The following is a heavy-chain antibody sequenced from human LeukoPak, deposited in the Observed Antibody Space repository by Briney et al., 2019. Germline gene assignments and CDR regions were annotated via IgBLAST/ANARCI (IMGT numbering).Heavy chain of an antibody. J-gene: IGHJ4*02. D-gene: IGHD3-22*01. V-gene: IGHV3-7*01. CDR3: AKERYYYDSSGYWAFDY. CDR1: EFTFTTYW. Sequence: GGSLRLSCEASEFTFTTYWMSWVRQAPGKGLEWVANIKQDGSEKYYVDSVKGRFTISRDNAKNSVYLQMNSLRAEDTAVYYCAKERYYYDSSGYWAFDYWGQGTLVTVSS. CDR2: IKQDGSEK.